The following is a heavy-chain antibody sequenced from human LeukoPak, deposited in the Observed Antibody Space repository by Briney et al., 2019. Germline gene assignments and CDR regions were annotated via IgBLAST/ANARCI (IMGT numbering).Heavy chain of an antibody. CDR3: AKGVTVTGPDDYFDY. J-gene: IGHJ4*02. V-gene: IGHV3-23*01. Sequence: PGGSLRLSCAVSGFTFSNYAMSWVRQAPGKGLEWVSIISGGGGRSTYYAASVRGRFTISRDNSKNTLYLQMNSLRAEDTAAYYCAKGVTVTGPDDYFDYWGQGTLVTVSS. D-gene: IGHD4-17*01. CDR2: ISGGGGRST. CDR1: GFTFSNYA.